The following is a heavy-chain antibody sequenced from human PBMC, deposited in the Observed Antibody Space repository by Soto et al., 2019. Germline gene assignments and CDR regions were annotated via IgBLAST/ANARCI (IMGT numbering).Heavy chain of an antibody. CDR1: GGSFSGYY. J-gene: IGHJ3*02. Sequence: QVQLQQWGAGLLKPSETLSLTCAVYGGSFSGYYWSWIRQPPGKGLEWSGEINHSGSTNYNPTLKSRLTIAVDTSKNQFSLKLSCVTAADTAVYYCARGRQGYSSGWYSGHHDAFDIWGQGTMVTVSS. D-gene: IGHD6-19*01. V-gene: IGHV4-34*01. CDR3: ARGRQGYSSGWYSGHHDAFDI. CDR2: INHSGST.